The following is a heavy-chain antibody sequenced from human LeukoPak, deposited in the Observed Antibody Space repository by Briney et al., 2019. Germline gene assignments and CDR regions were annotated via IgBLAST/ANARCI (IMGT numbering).Heavy chain of an antibody. Sequence: PSETLSLTCTVSGGSISSGGYYWSWIRQHPGKGLEWIGYIYYSGSTNYDPSLKSRVTISVDTSKNQFSLKLSSVTAADTAVYYCARVGDWNDLVYWGQGTLVTVSS. CDR2: IYYSGST. J-gene: IGHJ4*02. D-gene: IGHD1-1*01. CDR3: ARVGDWNDLVY. V-gene: IGHV4-61*08. CDR1: GGSISSGGYY.